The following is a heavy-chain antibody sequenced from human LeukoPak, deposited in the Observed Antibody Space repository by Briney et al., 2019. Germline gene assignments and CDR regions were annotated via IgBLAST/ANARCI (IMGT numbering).Heavy chain of an antibody. D-gene: IGHD3-10*01. V-gene: IGHV1-18*01. Sequence: ASVKVSCKASGYTFISYGISWVRQAPGQGLEWMGWISAYNGNTNYAQKLQGRVTMTTDTSTSTAYMELRSLRSDDTAVYYCARGRFGFPTYAFDIWGQGTMVTVSS. J-gene: IGHJ3*02. CDR2: ISAYNGNT. CDR3: ARGRFGFPTYAFDI. CDR1: GYTFISYG.